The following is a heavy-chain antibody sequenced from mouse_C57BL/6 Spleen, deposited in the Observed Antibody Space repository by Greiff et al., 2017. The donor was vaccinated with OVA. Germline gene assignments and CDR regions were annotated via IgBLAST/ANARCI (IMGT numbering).Heavy chain of an antibody. Sequence: QVQLQQPGAELVRPGSSVKLSCKASGYTFTSYWMHWVKQRPIQGLEWIGNIDPSDSETHYNQKFKDKATLTVDKSSSTAYMQLSSLTSEDSAVYYCARGLRLQGYFDYWGQGTTLTVSS. J-gene: IGHJ2*01. CDR3: ARGLRLQGYFDY. CDR2: IDPSDSET. V-gene: IGHV1-52*01. D-gene: IGHD3-2*02. CDR1: GYTFTSYW.